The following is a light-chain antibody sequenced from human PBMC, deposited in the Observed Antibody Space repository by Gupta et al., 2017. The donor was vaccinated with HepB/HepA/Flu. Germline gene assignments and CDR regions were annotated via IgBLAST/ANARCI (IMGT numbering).Light chain of an antibody. V-gene: IGLV1-36*01. Sequence: SVLTQPPSVSAAPRQRVTISCSGSSSNIGNNAVNWYQQLPGKAPKLLIYYDDLLPSGVSDRFSGSKSGTSASLAISGLQAEDEADYYCAAWYDSRNGVVFGGGTKLTVL. CDR1: SSNIGNNA. CDR3: AAWYDSRNGVV. CDR2: YDD. J-gene: IGLJ2*01.